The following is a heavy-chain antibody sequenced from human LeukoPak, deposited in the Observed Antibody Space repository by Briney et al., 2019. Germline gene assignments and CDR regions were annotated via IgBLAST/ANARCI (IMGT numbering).Heavy chain of an antibody. CDR1: GFTFGDYA. Sequence: LTGGSLRLSCSTSGFTFGDYAMSWVRQASGKGLEWVGFIQAKAYGGATKYAASVNGRFSISRDDSQSIANLQMNDLKTEDTAVYYCTRAPHPRCSSSGCYLDYWGQGTLVTVSS. J-gene: IGHJ4*02. V-gene: IGHV3-49*04. CDR2: IQAKAYGGAT. CDR3: TRAPHPRCSSSGCYLDY. D-gene: IGHD2-2*01.